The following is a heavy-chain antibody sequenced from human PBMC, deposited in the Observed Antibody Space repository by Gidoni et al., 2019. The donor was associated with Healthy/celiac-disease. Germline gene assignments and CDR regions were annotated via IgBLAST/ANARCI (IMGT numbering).Heavy chain of an antibody. CDR2: IYYSGST. D-gene: IGHD6-13*01. CDR1: GGSISSSSYY. V-gene: IGHV4-39*01. J-gene: IGHJ4*02. CDR3: ARGEQLAIIDY. Sequence: QLQLQESGPGLVKPSETLSLTCTVSGGSISSSSYYWGWIRQPPGKGLEWIGSIYYSGSTYYNPSLKSRVTISVDTSKNQFSLKLSSVTAADTAVYYCARGEQLAIIDYWGQGTLVTVSS.